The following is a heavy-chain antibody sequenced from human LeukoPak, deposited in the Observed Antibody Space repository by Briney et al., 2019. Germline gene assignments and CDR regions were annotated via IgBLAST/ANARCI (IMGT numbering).Heavy chain of an antibody. V-gene: IGHV3-7*05. CDR2: IKEDGSEK. CDR3: ARDSGLTTVTTYWDY. J-gene: IGHJ4*02. Sequence: GGSLRLSCAASGFTFNTYGMNWVRQAPGKGLEWVANIKEDGSEKYYVDSVKGRFTISRDNAKNSLYLQMNSLRAEDTAVYYCARDSGLTTVTTYWDYWGQGTLVTVSS. D-gene: IGHD4-17*01. CDR1: GFTFNTYG.